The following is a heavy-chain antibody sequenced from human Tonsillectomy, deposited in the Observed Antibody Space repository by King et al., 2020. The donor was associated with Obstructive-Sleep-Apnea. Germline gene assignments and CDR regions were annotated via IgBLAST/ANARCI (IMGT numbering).Heavy chain of an antibody. J-gene: IGHJ4*02. CDR1: GYTFTSYG. CDR2: ISAYNGNT. Sequence: QLVQSGAEVKKPGASVKVSCKASGYTFTSYGISWVRQAPGQGLEWMGWISAYNGNTNYAQKLQGRVIMTTDTSTSTAYMELRSLRSDDTAVYYCARDGTIVVVPAAPAEGWNYWGQGTLVTVSS. V-gene: IGHV1-18*01. D-gene: IGHD2-2*01. CDR3: ARDGTIVVVPAAPAEGWNY.